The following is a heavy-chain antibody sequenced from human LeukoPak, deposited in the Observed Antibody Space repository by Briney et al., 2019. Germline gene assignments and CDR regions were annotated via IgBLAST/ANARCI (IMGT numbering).Heavy chain of an antibody. J-gene: IGHJ4*02. V-gene: IGHV3-30*18. CDR2: ISFDGSDK. CDR1: GFTFSSYA. Sequence: GGSLRLSCAASGFTFSSYAMHWVRQAPGKGLEWVAIISFDGSDKYYADSVKGRFTISRDNSKNILYLQMNSLRAEDTAVYYCSKVRVVFNWNYAYYFDSWGQGTLVTVS. CDR3: SKVRVVFNWNYAYYFDS. D-gene: IGHD1-7*01.